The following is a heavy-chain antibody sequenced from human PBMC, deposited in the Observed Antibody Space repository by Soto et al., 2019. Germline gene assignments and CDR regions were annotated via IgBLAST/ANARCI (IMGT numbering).Heavy chain of an antibody. J-gene: IGHJ2*01. Sequence: EVQLLESGGGLVQPGGSLGLSCAASGFTFSIYAMSWVRQAPGKGPEWVSVINGRGSPTFYADSVKGRFTISRDNSKNTLYLQMNSLRAADTAIYYCAKHIEGAGNWYFDLWGRGTLVTVSS. D-gene: IGHD2-21*01. V-gene: IGHV3-23*01. CDR3: AKHIEGAGNWYFDL. CDR2: INGRGSPT. CDR1: GFTFSIYA.